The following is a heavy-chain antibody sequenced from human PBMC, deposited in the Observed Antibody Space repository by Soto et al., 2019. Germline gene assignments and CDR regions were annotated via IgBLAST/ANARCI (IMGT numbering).Heavy chain of an antibody. CDR3: TTAAQRALNEDPARS. CDR2: IKSKIDGGTT. CDR1: GFIVSSAL. J-gene: IGHJ5*02. Sequence: EVQLVWSGGGLVKPGGSLRLSCTVSGFIVSSALMNWVRQAPGKVLEWVGRIKSKIDGGTTDYAAPVQGRFTISLEDSKNRLYLQMESLRTEDTAGYYCTTAAQRALNEDPARSWGQGTLVTVSS. V-gene: IGHV3-15*07.